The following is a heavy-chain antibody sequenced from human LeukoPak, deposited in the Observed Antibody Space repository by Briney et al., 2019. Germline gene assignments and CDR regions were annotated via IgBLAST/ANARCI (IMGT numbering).Heavy chain of an antibody. CDR3: AKSSPPPINY. D-gene: IGHD1-14*01. Sequence: GGTLRLSCVASGFTFTRHGVSWVRQAPGKGLEWVSGISDDSDNTYYADSVKGRFTSSRDSSKKTVYLQMNSLRVEDTAVYYCAKSSPPPINYWGQGTLVTVSS. CDR1: GFTFTRHG. J-gene: IGHJ4*02. CDR2: ISDDSDNT. V-gene: IGHV3-23*01.